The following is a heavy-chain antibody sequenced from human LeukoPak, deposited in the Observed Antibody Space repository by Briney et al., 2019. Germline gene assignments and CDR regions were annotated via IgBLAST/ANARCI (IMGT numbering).Heavy chain of an antibody. CDR1: GFTFSNYW. V-gene: IGHV3-7*01. J-gene: IGHJ4*02. CDR2: INEDGSEK. D-gene: IGHD4/OR15-4a*01. Sequence: GGSLRLSCAASGFTFSNYWMSWVRQAPGKGLEWVANINEDGSEKYYVDSVKVRFTISRDNAKNSLNLQMNSLRAEDTAVYYCARGDGLNWGQGTLVTVSS. CDR3: ARGDGLN.